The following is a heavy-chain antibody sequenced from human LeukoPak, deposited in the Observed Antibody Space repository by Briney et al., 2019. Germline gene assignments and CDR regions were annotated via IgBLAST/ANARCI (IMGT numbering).Heavy chain of an antibody. D-gene: IGHD3-22*01. Sequence: GASVKVSCKASGYXFINYGMSWVRQMPGKGLEWMGFIYPGDSDTRYSPSFQGQVTISADKSIRTAYLQWSSLKASDTAMYYCARLDDNSSGYCDYWGQGTLVTVSS. J-gene: IGHJ4*02. CDR3: ARLDDNSSGYCDY. CDR1: GYXFINYG. V-gene: IGHV5-51*01. CDR2: IYPGDSDT.